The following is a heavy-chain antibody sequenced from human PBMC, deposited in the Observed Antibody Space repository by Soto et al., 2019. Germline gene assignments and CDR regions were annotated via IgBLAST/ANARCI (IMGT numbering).Heavy chain of an antibody. V-gene: IGHV3-30-3*01. CDR1: GLTFSSYA. D-gene: IGHD2-2*02. CDR2: ISYDGSNK. J-gene: IGHJ6*02. CDR3: ARDLLWCSSTSCYTDYYYYYGMDV. Sequence: GGSLRLSCAASGLTFSSYAMHWVRQAPGKGLEWVAVISYDGSNKYYADSVKGRFTISRDNSKNTLYLQMNSLRAEDTAVYYCARDLLWCSSTSCYTDYYYYYGMDVWGQGTTVTVSS.